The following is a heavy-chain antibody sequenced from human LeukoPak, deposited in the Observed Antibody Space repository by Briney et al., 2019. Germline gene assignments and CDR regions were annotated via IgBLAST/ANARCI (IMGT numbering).Heavy chain of an antibody. CDR2: IDAGATST. V-gene: IGHV3-48*03. CDR3: VRGRLLRSTKYFDY. D-gene: IGHD2-21*02. Sequence: GGSLRLSCAASGFPVNKYEMHWVRQAPGKGLEWVSYIDAGATSTNYADSVWGRFTLSRDNAQNSVHLQMNSLRDEDTAVYYCVRGRLLRSTKYFDYWGQGALVTVSS. CDR1: GFPVNKYE. J-gene: IGHJ4*02.